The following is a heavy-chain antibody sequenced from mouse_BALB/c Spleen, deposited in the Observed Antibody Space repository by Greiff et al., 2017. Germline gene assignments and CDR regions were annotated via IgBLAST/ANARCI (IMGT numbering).Heavy chain of an antibody. J-gene: IGHJ3*01. CDR1: GFTFSSYA. Sequence: EVKLVESGGGLVKPGGSLKLSCAASGFTFSSYAMSWVRQTPEKRLEWVASISSGGSTYYPDSVKGRFTISRDNARNILYLQMSSLRSEDTAMDYCARGRGNYGKFAYWGQGTLVTVSA. CDR2: ISSGGST. CDR3: ARGRGNYGKFAY. V-gene: IGHV5-6-5*01. D-gene: IGHD2-1*01.